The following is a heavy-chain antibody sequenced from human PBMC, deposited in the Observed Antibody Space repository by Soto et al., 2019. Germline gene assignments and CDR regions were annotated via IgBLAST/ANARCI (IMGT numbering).Heavy chain of an antibody. CDR1: GGTFSSYA. Sequence: GASVKVSCKASGGTFSSYAISWVRQAPGQGLEWMGGIIPIFGTANYAQKFQGRATITADKSTSTAYMELSSLRSEDTAVYYCASAAGGQWLVRNYYYYGMDVWGQGTTVTVSS. D-gene: IGHD6-19*01. V-gene: IGHV1-69*06. J-gene: IGHJ6*02. CDR3: ASAAGGQWLVRNYYYYGMDV. CDR2: IIPIFGTA.